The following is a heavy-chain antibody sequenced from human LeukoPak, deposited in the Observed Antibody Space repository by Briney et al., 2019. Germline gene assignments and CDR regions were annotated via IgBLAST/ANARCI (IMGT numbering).Heavy chain of an antibody. J-gene: IGHJ5*02. V-gene: IGHV3-30-3*01. D-gene: IGHD3-16*01. CDR3: ANSRGTWGGWFDP. Sequence: GRSLRLSCAASGFTFSRYAMHWVRQAPGKGLEWVAVISYDGSNKYYADSVKGRFTISRDNSKNTLYLHMNSLRAEDTAVYYCANSRGTWGGWFDPWRRGTLVTVSS. CDR2: ISYDGSNK. CDR1: GFTFSRYA.